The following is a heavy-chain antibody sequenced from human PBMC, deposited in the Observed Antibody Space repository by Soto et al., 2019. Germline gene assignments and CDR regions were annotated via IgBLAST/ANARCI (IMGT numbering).Heavy chain of an antibody. D-gene: IGHD3-3*01. V-gene: IGHV1-18*01. J-gene: IGHJ6*02. CDR3: ARDGTYYDFWSGPYGMDV. CDR1: GYTFTSYG. CDR2: ISAYNGNT. Sequence: ASVKVSCKASGYTFTSYGISWARQAPGQGLEWMGWISAYNGNTNYAQKLQGRVTMTTDTSTSTAYMELRSLRSDDTAVYYCARDGTYYDFWSGPYGMDVWRQGTTDTVSS.